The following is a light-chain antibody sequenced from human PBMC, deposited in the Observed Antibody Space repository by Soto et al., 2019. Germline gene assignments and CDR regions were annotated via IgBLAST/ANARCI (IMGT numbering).Light chain of an antibody. V-gene: IGLV2-23*02. Sequence: QSALTQPASVSGSPGQSITISCTGTHSDVGSYNLVSWYQQHPGKAPKVIIYAVSERPSGVSDRFSGSKSGNTASLMISGLQAEDEADYYCCSYAGSTTQTYVFGSGTKLTVL. CDR1: HSDVGSYNL. CDR3: CSYAGSTTQTYV. J-gene: IGLJ1*01. CDR2: AVS.